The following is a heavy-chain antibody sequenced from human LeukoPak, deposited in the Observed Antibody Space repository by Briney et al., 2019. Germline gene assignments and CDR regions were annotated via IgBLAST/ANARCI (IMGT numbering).Heavy chain of an antibody. CDR2: ISSSSSTI. J-gene: IGHJ4*02. V-gene: IGHV3-48*01. D-gene: IGHD1-26*01. CDR1: GFTFSSYS. Sequence: PGGSLRLSCAASGFTFSSYSMNWVRQAPGKGLEWVSYISSSSSTIYYADSVKGRFTISRDNAKNSLYLQMNSLRAEDTAVYYCARVLIVGATGPFDYWGQGTLVTVSS. CDR3: ARVLIVGATGPFDY.